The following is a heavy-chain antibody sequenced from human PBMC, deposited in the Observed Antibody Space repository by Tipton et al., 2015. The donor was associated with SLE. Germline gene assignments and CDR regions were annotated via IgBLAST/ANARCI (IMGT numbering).Heavy chain of an antibody. CDR3: ARERAVAGFYYFDY. J-gene: IGHJ4*02. D-gene: IGHD6-19*01. Sequence: TLSLTCTVSGGSISSGGYYLSWIRQHPGKGLEGIGDIYYSGSTAYNPSLKSRVTISVDTSKNQFSLKLSSVTAADTAVYYCARERAVAGFYYFDYWGQGTLVTVSS. V-gene: IGHV4-31*03. CDR2: IYYSGST. CDR1: GGSISSGGYY.